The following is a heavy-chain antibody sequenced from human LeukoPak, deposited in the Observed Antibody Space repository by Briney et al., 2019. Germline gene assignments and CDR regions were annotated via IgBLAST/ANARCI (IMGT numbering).Heavy chain of an antibody. D-gene: IGHD6-19*01. CDR2: IYYSGTT. V-gene: IGHV4-39*01. CDR3: ARRITVAGGWFDP. Sequence: PADTLSLTCTVSCGSISSSSYTWGWLRQPPGKGLEWVGSIYYSGTTHYNPSLKSRVTISIDTSKNQFSLELSSVTAADTAVYFCARRITVAGGWFDPWGQGTLVTVS. CDR1: CGSISSSSYT. J-gene: IGHJ5*02.